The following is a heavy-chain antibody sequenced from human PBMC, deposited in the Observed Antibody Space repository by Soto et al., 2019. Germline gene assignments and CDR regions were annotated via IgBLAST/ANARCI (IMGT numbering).Heavy chain of an antibody. CDR2: THHFRYT. D-gene: IGHD3-16*01. V-gene: IGHV4-28*01. J-gene: IGHJ5*02. Sequence: QVQLQESGPGLVKPSDTLSLTCGVSGSSISNDNWWVWIRQPPGEGLEWIGYTHHFRYTYSNPSRRRRPTMSVASSKNRFSLKLSSVTAEDTAVCCCGAKVFGKYFFDPWGQGSLV. CDR1: GSSISNDNW. CDR3: GAKVFGKYFFDP.